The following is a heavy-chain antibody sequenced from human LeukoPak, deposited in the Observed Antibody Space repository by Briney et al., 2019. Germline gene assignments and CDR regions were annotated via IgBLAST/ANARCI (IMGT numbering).Heavy chain of an antibody. J-gene: IGHJ5*02. Sequence: PGGSLRLSSAASGFTFYDYAMHWVRDAPGEGVGWVSGISGNSGSVGYADSVRGRFTISRDNAKNSLYLQMTSMRGEDTAVYYCAREGRPLYYYSSGSYNNWFDPWGQGTLVTVSS. CDR2: ISGNSGSV. CDR1: GFTFYDYA. V-gene: IGHV3-9*01. CDR3: AREGRPLYYYSSGSYNNWFDP. D-gene: IGHD3-10*01.